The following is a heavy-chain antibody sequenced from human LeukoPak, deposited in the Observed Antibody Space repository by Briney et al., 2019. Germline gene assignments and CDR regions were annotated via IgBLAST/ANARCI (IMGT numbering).Heavy chain of an antibody. V-gene: IGHV3-7*01. CDR1: GFTFSNYW. J-gene: IGHJ4*02. CDR2: INQDGSEK. Sequence: GGSLRLSCAASGFTFSNYWMSWVRQVPGKGLEWVANINQDGSEKYYADAVKGRFTISRDNAEKSLYLQMNSLRAEDTAVYYCARPELPGWSVFFDFWGQGTLVTVSS. CDR3: ARPELPGWSVFFDF. D-gene: IGHD2-15*01.